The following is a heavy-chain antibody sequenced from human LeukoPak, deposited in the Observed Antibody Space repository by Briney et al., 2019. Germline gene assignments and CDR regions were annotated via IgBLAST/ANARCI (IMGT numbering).Heavy chain of an antibody. Sequence: GGSLRLSCAASGFTLSTYTMNWVRQAPGKGLQWFSYISSSSSTIYYADSVKGRFTISRDNAKNSLYLQMNSLRGEDTAVYYCAREYSSSSGRAFDIWGQGTMVTVSA. D-gene: IGHD6-6*01. CDR1: GFTLSTYT. J-gene: IGHJ3*02. CDR2: ISSSSSTI. CDR3: AREYSSSSGRAFDI. V-gene: IGHV3-48*01.